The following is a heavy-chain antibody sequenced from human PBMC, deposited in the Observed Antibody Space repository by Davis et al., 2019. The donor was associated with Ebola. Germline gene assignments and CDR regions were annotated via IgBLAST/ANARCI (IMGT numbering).Heavy chain of an antibody. V-gene: IGHV1-46*03. CDR1: GYTFTSHY. D-gene: IGHD1-7*01. Sequence: ASVKVSCKASGYTFTSHYMHWVRQAPGQGLEWMGIINPSGGSTSYAQKFQGRVTMTRDTSTSTVYMELSSLRSEDTAVYYCARKRLELRGAFDIWGQGTMVTVSS. CDR3: ARKRLELRGAFDI. CDR2: INPSGGST. J-gene: IGHJ3*02.